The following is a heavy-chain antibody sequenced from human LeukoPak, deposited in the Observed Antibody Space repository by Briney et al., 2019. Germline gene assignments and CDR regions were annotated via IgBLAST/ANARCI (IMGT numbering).Heavy chain of an antibody. CDR1: GFTFSSYA. CDR2: ISGSGGST. Sequence: GGSLRLSCAASGFTFSSYAMSWVRQAPGKGLEWVSAISGSGGSTYYADSVKGRFTVSRDNSKNTLYLQMNSLRAEDTAVYYCANSALRSIAVAGSPTDYWGQGTLVTVSS. V-gene: IGHV3-23*01. D-gene: IGHD6-19*01. CDR3: ANSALRSIAVAGSPTDY. J-gene: IGHJ4*02.